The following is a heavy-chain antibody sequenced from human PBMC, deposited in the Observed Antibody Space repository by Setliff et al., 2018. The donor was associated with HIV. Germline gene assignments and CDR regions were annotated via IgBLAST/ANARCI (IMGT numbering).Heavy chain of an antibody. J-gene: IGHJ4*02. D-gene: IGHD2-2*01. V-gene: IGHV1-69*05. CDR1: RGTFTTYA. Sequence: SVKVSCKTSRGTFTTYAFSWVRQAPGQGLEWMGGIIPMYRTANYAQRFQGRVTMTTDTSTSTAYMELRSLRSDDTAVYYCARGPPIVVVPAALLTFDYWGQGTLVTVSS. CDR2: IIPMYRTA. CDR3: ARGPPIVVVPAALLTFDY.